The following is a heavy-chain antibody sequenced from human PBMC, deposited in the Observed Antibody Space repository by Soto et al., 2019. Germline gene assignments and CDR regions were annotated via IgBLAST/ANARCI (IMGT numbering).Heavy chain of an antibody. D-gene: IGHD3-22*01. J-gene: IGHJ4*02. CDR1: GFTFKNYA. CDR3: AKDYLGSSAMFDY. V-gene: IGHV3-23*01. CDR2: INGTGDET. Sequence: EVQLLDSGGGLVQPGGSLRLSCAASGFTFKNYAMSWVRQAPGKGLGWVSGINGTGDETWSADSVKGRFTISRDNSKNTLYLQMNSLRAEDTAVYYCAKDYLGSSAMFDYWGQGTLVTVSS.